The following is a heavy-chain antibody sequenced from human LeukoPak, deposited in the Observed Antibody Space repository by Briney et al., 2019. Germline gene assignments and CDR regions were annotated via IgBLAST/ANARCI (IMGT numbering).Heavy chain of an antibody. Sequence: SETLSLTCTVSGGSISSYYWSWIRQPPGKGLEWIGYIYYSGSTNYNPSLKSRVTISVDTSKSQFSLKLSSVTAADTAVYYCARRPAGTYGALDYWGQGTLVTVSS. J-gene: IGHJ4*02. CDR3: ARRPAGTYGALDY. V-gene: IGHV4-59*08. CDR2: IYYSGST. D-gene: IGHD6-19*01. CDR1: GGSISSYY.